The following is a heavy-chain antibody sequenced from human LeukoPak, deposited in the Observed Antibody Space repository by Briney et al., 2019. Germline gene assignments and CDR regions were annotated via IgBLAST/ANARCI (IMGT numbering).Heavy chain of an antibody. CDR2: ISYDGSNK. Sequence: KTGGSLRLSCAASGFTFSSYGMHWVRQAPGKGLEWVAVISYDGSNKYYADSVKGRFTISRDNSKNTLYLQMNSLRAEDTAVYYCAKSLGHYYDSSGYYIFDYWGQGTLVTVSS. CDR3: AKSLGHYYDSSGYYIFDY. D-gene: IGHD3-22*01. J-gene: IGHJ4*02. V-gene: IGHV3-30*18. CDR1: GFTFSSYG.